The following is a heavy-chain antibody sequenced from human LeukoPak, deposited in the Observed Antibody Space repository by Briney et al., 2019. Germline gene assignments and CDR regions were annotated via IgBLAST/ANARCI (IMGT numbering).Heavy chain of an antibody. V-gene: IGHV3-21*01. CDR2: ISPSGNYI. J-gene: IGHJ4*02. CDR3: ARDLSSSTSCYSY. D-gene: IGHD2-2*01. CDR1: GFTFSSHS. Sequence: GGSLRLSCAASGFTFSSHSMNWVRQAPGKGLEWVSSISPSGNYIYYADSVEGRFTISRDNAKNSLYLQMNSLRVEDTAVYYCARDLSSSTSCYSYWGQGTLVTVSS.